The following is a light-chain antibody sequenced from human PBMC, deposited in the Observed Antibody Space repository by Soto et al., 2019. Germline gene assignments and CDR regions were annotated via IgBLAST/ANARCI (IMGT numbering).Light chain of an antibody. Sequence: EIVLTQSPGTLSLSPGDRATLACRASQSVSNNYVAWYQQKPGQAPRLLIFRASNKATGVPDRFSGSGPGTEFILTISALEPEDSAVYYCQQRHRWPLTFGQGTRLEIK. V-gene: IGKV3D-20*02. CDR2: RAS. CDR3: QQRHRWPLT. J-gene: IGKJ5*01. CDR1: QSVSNNY.